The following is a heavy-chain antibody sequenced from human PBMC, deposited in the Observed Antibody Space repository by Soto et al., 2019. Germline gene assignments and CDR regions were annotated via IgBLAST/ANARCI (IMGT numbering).Heavy chain of an antibody. CDR3: ARDTGGSYDD. V-gene: IGHV3-72*01. J-gene: IGHJ4*02. D-gene: IGHD1-26*01. CDR1: GFTFSDYY. CDR2: SRNKANSYDT. Sequence: PGGSLRLSCAASGFTFSDYYMDWVRQVPGKGLEWVGRSRNKANSYDTEYAASVKGRFSISRDGSKDSMYLQMNSLKTEDTAVYYCARDTGGSYDDWGQGALVTVSS.